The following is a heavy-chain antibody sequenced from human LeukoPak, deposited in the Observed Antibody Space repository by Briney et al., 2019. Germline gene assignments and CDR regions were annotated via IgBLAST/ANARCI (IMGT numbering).Heavy chain of an antibody. CDR3: ARDDGDYYFDY. CDR2: IYYSGST. J-gene: IGHJ4*02. V-gene: IGHV4-59*01. D-gene: IGHD4-17*01. CDR1: GGSISSYY. Sequence: PSETLSLTCTVSGGSISSYYWSWIRQPPGKGLEWIGYIYYSGSTNYNPSLKSRVTISVDTSKNQFSLKLSSVTAANTAVYYCARDDGDYYFDYWGQGTLVTVSS.